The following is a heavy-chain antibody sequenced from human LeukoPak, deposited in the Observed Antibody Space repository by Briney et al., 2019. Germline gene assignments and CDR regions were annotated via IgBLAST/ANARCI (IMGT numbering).Heavy chain of an antibody. CDR3: ATKWGGPLYYYGSGSRHY. J-gene: IGHJ4*02. V-gene: IGHV3-30*02. CDR1: GFTFSSYG. Sequence: PGGSLRLSCAASGFTFSSYGMYWVRQAPGKGLEWVAFIRYDGSNKYYADSVKGRFTISRDNAKNSLYLQMNSLRAEDTAVYYCATKWGGPLYYYGSGSRHYWGLGTLVTVSS. D-gene: IGHD3-10*01. CDR2: IRYDGSNK.